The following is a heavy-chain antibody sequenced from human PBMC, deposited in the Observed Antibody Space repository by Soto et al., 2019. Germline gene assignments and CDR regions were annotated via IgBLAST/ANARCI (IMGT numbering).Heavy chain of an antibody. V-gene: IGHV4-34*01. CDR1: GGSFSGYY. CDR2: INHSGST. CDR3: AREHLVGGGYYYYYGMDA. D-gene: IGHD6-6*01. J-gene: IGHJ6*02. Sequence: SETLSLTCAVYGGSFSGYYWSWIRQPPGKGLEWIGEINHSGSTNYNPSIKSRVTISVDTSKNQFSLKLSSVTAADTAVYYCAREHLVGGGYYYYYGMDAWGQGTTVTVSS.